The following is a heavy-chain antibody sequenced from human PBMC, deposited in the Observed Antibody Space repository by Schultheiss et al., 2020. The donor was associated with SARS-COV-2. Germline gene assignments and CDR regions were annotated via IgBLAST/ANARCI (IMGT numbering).Heavy chain of an antibody. J-gene: IGHJ4*02. Sequence: GESLKISCAASGFTFSSYAMHWVRQAPGKGLEWVAVISYDGSNKYYADSVKGRFTISRDNSKNTLYLQMNSLRAEDTAVYYCARGRSSSWYGALEHYWGQGTLVTVSS. V-gene: IGHV3-30*04. CDR3: ARGRSSSWYGALEHY. D-gene: IGHD6-13*01. CDR2: ISYDGSNK. CDR1: GFTFSSYA.